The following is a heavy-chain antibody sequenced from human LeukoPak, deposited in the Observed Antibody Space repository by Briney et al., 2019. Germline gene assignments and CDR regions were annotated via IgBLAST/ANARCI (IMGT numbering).Heavy chain of an antibody. D-gene: IGHD1-7*01. CDR2: ISSSSSYI. J-gene: IGHJ3*02. V-gene: IGHV3-21*01. CDR3: ARDSGNYLDDFDI. CDR1: GFTFSRHS. Sequence: PGGSLRLSCAASGFTFSRHSINWVRQAPGKGLEWVSSISSSSSYIYYADSVKGRFTISRDNAKNSLYLQMNSLRAEDTAVYYCARDSGNYLDDFDIWGQGTMVTVSS.